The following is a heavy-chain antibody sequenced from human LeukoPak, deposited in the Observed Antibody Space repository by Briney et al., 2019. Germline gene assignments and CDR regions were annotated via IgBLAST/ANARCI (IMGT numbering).Heavy chain of an antibody. CDR3: AASTYGSGSYVGFDS. V-gene: IGHV5-51*01. J-gene: IGHJ4*02. CDR2: MYPGDSDT. Sequence: EESLKISCKGSGYSFTNYWIGWVRQMPGKGLEWMGIMYPGDSDTRYSPSFQGQITISADKSISTTYLQWSSLKASDTAMYYCAASTYGSGSYVGFDSWGQGTLVSVSS. CDR1: GYSFTNYW. D-gene: IGHD3-10*01.